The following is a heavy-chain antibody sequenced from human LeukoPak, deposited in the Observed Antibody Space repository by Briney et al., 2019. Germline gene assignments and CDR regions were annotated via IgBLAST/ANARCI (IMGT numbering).Heavy chain of an antibody. CDR3: ARVFKQQLVTSYSFDY. CDR2: ISYDGSNK. V-gene: IGHV3-30*04. Sequence: GGSLRLSCAASGFTFSSYAMHWVRQAPGKGLEWVAVISYDGSNKYYADSVRGRFTISRDNAKNSLYLQMNSLRAEDTAVYYCARVFKQQLVTSYSFDYWGQGTLVTVSS. J-gene: IGHJ4*02. CDR1: GFTFSSYA. D-gene: IGHD6-13*01.